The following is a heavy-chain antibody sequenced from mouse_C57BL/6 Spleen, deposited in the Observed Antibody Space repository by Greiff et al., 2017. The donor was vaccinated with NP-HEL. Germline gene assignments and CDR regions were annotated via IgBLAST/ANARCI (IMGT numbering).Heavy chain of an antibody. V-gene: IGHV2-6*01. Sequence: QVQLKESGPGLVAPSQSLSITCTVSGFSLTSYGVDWVRQSPGKGLEWLGVIWGVGSTNYNSALKFRLSISKDNSKSQVFLKMNSLQTDETAMYYCARNNLPHYYAMDYWGQGTSVTVSS. D-gene: IGHD5-1*01. CDR2: IWGVGST. CDR3: ARNNLPHYYAMDY. CDR1: GFSLTSYG. J-gene: IGHJ4*01.